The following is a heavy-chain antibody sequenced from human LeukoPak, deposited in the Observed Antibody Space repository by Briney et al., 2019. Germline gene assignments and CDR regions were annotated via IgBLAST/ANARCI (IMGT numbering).Heavy chain of an antibody. D-gene: IGHD5-18*01. J-gene: IGHJ4*02. CDR3: ARGTGYRAPPHFDY. Sequence: SETLSLTCTVSGGSISSYYWGWIRQPPGKGLEWIGYIYYSGSTNYNPSLKSRVTISVDTSKNQFSLKLSSVTAADTAVYYCARGTGYRAPPHFDYWGQGTLVTVSS. CDR1: GGSISSYY. CDR2: IYYSGST. V-gene: IGHV4-59*12.